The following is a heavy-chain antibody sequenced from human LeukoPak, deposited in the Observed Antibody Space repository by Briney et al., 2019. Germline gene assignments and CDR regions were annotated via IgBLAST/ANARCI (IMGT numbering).Heavy chain of an antibody. CDR2: IYPGDSDT. Sequence: GESLKISCKGSGYSFSSYWIGWVRQMPGKGLEWMGIIYPGDSDTRYSPSFQGQVTISVDKSISTAYLQWTTLKASDTAVYYCARRSVPAVGKPHDAFDIWGQGTLVTVSS. CDR3: ARRSVPAVGKPHDAFDI. V-gene: IGHV5-51*01. J-gene: IGHJ3*02. CDR1: GYSFSSYW. D-gene: IGHD2-2*01.